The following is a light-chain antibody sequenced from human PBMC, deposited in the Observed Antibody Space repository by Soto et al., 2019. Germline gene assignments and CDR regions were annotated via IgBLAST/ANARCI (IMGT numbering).Light chain of an antibody. V-gene: IGKV1-9*01. J-gene: IGKJ5*01. CDR1: QGISSY. Sequence: DIQLTQSPSILSASVGDRVTITCRASQGISSYLAWYQQKPGKGPKLLIYAASTLQSGVPSRFSGSGSGTEFTLTISSLQPEDFATYYCQQLNSYPITFGQGTRLEIK. CDR2: AAS. CDR3: QQLNSYPIT.